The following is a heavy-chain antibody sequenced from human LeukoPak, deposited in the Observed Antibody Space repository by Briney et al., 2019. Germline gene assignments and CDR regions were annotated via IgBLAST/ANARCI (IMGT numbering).Heavy chain of an antibody. CDR2: ISSSGSTI. J-gene: IGHJ4*02. V-gene: IGHV3-48*03. Sequence: PGGSLRLSCAASGFTFSSYEMNWVRQAPGKGLEWVSYISSSGSTIHYADSVKGRFTISRDNAKNSLYLQMNSLRAEDTAVYYCAREGDSSGYYTPDYWGQGTLVTVSS. CDR3: AREGDSSGYYTPDY. CDR1: GFTFSSYE. D-gene: IGHD3-22*01.